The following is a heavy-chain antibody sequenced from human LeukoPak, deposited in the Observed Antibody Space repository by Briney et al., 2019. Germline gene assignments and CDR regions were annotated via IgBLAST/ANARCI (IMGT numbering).Heavy chain of an antibody. J-gene: IGHJ4*02. Sequence: GRSLRLSCAASGFTFSSYSMNWVRQAPGKGLEWVSYISSSSSTIYYADSVKGRFTISRDNAKNSLYLQMNSLRAEDTAVYYCAKDVAGLVRGVPNWGQGTLVTVSS. CDR1: GFTFSSYS. V-gene: IGHV3-48*01. CDR2: ISSSSSTI. D-gene: IGHD3-10*01. CDR3: AKDVAGLVRGVPN.